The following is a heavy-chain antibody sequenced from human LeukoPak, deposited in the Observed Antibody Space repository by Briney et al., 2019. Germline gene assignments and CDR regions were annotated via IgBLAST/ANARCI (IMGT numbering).Heavy chain of an antibody. D-gene: IGHD4-11*01. CDR3: ARTNPDYSKNGGYFDY. J-gene: IGHJ4*02. CDR1: GFTFSSYG. CDR2: IRYDGSIK. Sequence: PGGSLRLSCAASGFTFSSYGMHWVRQAPGKGLEWVAFIRYDGSIKNYADSVKGRFTISRDDSKNTLYLQMNSLRAEDTAVYYCARTNPDYSKNGGYFDYWGQGTLVTVSS. V-gene: IGHV3-30*02.